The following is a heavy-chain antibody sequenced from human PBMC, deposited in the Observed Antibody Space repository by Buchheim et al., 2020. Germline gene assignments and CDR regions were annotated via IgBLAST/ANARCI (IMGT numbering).Heavy chain of an antibody. V-gene: IGHV4-59*01. CDR3: ARSMVRGVTYNWFDP. Sequence: QVQLQESGPGLVKPSETLSLTCTVSGGSISSYYWSWIRQPPGKGLEWIGYIYYSGSTNYNPSLKSRVTISVDTSKNQFSLKLSSVTAADTAVYYCARSMVRGVTYNWFDPWGQGTL. D-gene: IGHD3-10*01. CDR2: IYYSGST. J-gene: IGHJ5*02. CDR1: GGSISSYY.